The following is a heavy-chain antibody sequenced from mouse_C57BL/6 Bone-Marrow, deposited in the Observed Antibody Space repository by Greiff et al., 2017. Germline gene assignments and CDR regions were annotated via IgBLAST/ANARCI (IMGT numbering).Heavy chain of an antibody. CDR2: FYPGRGSI. Sequence: VQLQQSGAELVKPGASVKLSCKASGYTFTEYSIHWVKQRSGQGLEWIGRFYPGRGSIKYNEKFKDKATLTADKSSSTVSMELSSLTSEDSAVYFCTRRGYGSSYNFAYWGQGTLVTVSA. D-gene: IGHD1-1*01. CDR1: GYTFTEYS. V-gene: IGHV1-62-2*01. J-gene: IGHJ3*01. CDR3: TRRGYGSSYNFAY.